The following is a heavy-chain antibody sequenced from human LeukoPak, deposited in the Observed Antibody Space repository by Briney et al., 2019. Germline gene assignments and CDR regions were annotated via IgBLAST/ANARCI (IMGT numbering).Heavy chain of an antibody. CDR1: GGTFSSYA. CDR2: IIPVFGTA. J-gene: IGHJ4*02. D-gene: IGHD3-10*01. V-gene: IGHV1-69*05. Sequence: SVKVSCKASGGTFSSYAISWVRQAPGQGLEWMGRIIPVFGTANYAQKFQGRVTITTDESTSTAYMELSSLRSEDTAVYYCARSYYYGSGHFDYWGQGTLVTVSS. CDR3: ARSYYYGSGHFDY.